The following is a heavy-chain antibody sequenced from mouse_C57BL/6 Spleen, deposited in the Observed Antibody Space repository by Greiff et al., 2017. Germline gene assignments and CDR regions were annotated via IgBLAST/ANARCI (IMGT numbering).Heavy chain of an antibody. CDR1: GYTFTDYN. V-gene: IGHV1-18*01. Sequence: VQLQQSGPELVKPGASVKIPCKASGYTFTDYNMDWVKQSHGKSLEWIGDINPNNGGTIYNQKFKGKATLSVDKSSSTAYMELRSLTSEDTAVYYCARFLDSSGYGFAYWGQGTLVTVSA. CDR2: INPNNGGT. CDR3: ARFLDSSGYGFAY. D-gene: IGHD3-2*02. J-gene: IGHJ3*01.